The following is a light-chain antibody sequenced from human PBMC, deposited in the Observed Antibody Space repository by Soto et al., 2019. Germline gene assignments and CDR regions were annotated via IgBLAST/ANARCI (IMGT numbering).Light chain of an antibody. CDR2: GAS. CDR1: QSVSSNY. J-gene: IGKJ1*01. Sequence: EIVLTQSPGTLSLSPGERAPLSCRASQSVSSNYLAWYQQKPGQAPRLLIYGASSRATGIPDRFSGSGSGTDFTLTISRLEPEDFAVYYCQQYGTSRTFGQGTKVEIK. CDR3: QQYGTSRT. V-gene: IGKV3-20*01.